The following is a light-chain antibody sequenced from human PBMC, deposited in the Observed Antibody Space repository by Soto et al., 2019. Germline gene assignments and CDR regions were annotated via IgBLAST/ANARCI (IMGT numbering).Light chain of an antibody. Sequence: DIQMTQSPSSVAASAGDRVTITCRASQGINIWLAWYQQKPGNAPKLLIYAASSLQRGVPSRFSGSGSWTGFTPTINSLKPEDFATDSCQHTHSLPLTFGGGTKVHIK. CDR1: QGINIW. CDR2: AAS. J-gene: IGKJ4*01. V-gene: IGKV1-12*01. CDR3: QHTHSLPLT.